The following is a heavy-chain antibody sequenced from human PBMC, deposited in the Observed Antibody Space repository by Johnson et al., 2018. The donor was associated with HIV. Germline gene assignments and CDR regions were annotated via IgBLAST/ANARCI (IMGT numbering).Heavy chain of an antibody. D-gene: IGHD6-6*01. CDR3: AREGRGSSSGAFDI. CDR1: GFTFSSYA. CDR2: ISSNGGST. V-gene: IGHV3-64*01. J-gene: IGHJ3*02. Sequence: VQLVESGGGVVQPGRSLRLSCAASGFTFSSYAIHWVRQAPGKGLEYVSAISSNGGSTYYANSVKGRFTISRDNSKNTLYLQMGSLRAEYMAVYYCAREGRGSSSGAFDIWGQGTMVTVSS.